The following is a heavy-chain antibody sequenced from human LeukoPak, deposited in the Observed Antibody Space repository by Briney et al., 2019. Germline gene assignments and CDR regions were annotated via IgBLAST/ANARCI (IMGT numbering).Heavy chain of an antibody. CDR3: ARLAAPPGWFDP. V-gene: IGHV4-39*07. Sequence: SETLSLTCTVSGGSISSSTYYWGWVRQPPGKGLEWIGSMYYSGSTYYNPSLKSRVTISVDTSKNQFSLKLSSVTAADTAVYYCARLAAPPGWFDPWGQGTLVTVSS. D-gene: IGHD6-13*01. J-gene: IGHJ5*02. CDR1: GGSISSSTYY. CDR2: MYYSGST.